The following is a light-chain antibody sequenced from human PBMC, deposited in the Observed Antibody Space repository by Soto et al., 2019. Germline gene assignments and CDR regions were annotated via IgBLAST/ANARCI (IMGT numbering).Light chain of an antibody. Sequence: DIQMTQSPSTLSASVGDRVTITCRASQSISSWLAWYQQKPGKAPKIMIYKASSLESGVPSRFSGSGSGTEFTLTISSLQPDDFATYYCQQYSSYSLTFGQGTKVEIK. J-gene: IGKJ1*01. CDR1: QSISSW. CDR3: QQYSSYSLT. V-gene: IGKV1-5*03. CDR2: KAS.